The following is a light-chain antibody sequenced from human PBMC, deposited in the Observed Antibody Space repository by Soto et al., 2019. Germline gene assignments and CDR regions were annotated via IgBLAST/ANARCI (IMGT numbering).Light chain of an antibody. CDR3: QQYLTSPKT. J-gene: IGKJ1*01. V-gene: IGKV3-20*01. CDR2: GAS. CDR1: QSVSSSN. Sequence: DIALTQSPDTLSLSPGERATLSCRASQSVSSSNFAWYQQKPAQAPRLLIYGASRRAPGIPERFSGSGSGTDFTLTISRLEPEDFAVYYCQQYLTSPKTFGQGTKVDIK.